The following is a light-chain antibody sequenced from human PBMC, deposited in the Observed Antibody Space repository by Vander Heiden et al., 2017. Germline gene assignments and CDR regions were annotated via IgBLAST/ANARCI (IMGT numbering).Light chain of an antibody. V-gene: IGKV1-39*01. CDR1: QSISSY. Sequence: DIQMTQSPSSLSASEGDRVTITCRASQSISSYLNWYQQKPGKAPKLLIYAASSLQSGVPSRFSGSGSGTDFTLTISSLQPEDFATYYCQQSYSTPFTLGPGTKVDIK. CDR3: QQSYSTPFT. CDR2: AAS. J-gene: IGKJ3*01.